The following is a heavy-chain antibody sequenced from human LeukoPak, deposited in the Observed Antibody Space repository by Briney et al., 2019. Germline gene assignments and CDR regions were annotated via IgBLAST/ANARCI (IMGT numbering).Heavy chain of an antibody. CDR1: GFTFSSYA. J-gene: IGHJ4*02. CDR2: ISGSGGST. Sequence: PGGSLRLSCAASGFTFSSYAMSWVRQAPGKGLEWVSAISGSGGSTYYADSVKGRFTISRDNSKNTLYLQMNSLRAEDTAVYYCARGGSRDGYNYPFFDYWGQGTLVTVSS. CDR3: ARGGSRDGYNYPFFDY. D-gene: IGHD5-24*01. V-gene: IGHV3-23*01.